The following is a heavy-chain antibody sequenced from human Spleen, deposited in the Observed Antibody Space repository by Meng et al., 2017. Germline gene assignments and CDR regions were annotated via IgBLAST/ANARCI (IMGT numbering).Heavy chain of an antibody. V-gene: IGHV3-23*03. CDR3: ARHDWFDP. Sequence: GGSLRLSCAVSGLTFSSYAVSWLRQAPGKGLEWVSVLYSGGGTYYADSVKGRFTISRDNSKNTVYLQMNSLRAEDTAIYYCARHDWFDPWGQGTLVTVSS. CDR2: LYSGGGT. J-gene: IGHJ5*02. CDR1: GLTFSSYA.